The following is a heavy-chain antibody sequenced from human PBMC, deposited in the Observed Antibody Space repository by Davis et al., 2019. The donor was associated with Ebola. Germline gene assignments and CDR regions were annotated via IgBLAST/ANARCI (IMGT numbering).Heavy chain of an antibody. Sequence: SETLSLTCAVYGGSFSGYYWSWIRQPPGKGLEWIGEINHSGSTNYNPSLKSRVTISVDTSKNQFSLKLSSVTAADTAVYYCARGLRWDLLRRLWVNWFDPWGQGTLVTVSS. J-gene: IGHJ5*02. D-gene: IGHD1-26*01. CDR3: ARGLRWDLLRRLWVNWFDP. CDR2: INHSGST. V-gene: IGHV4-34*01. CDR1: GGSFSGYY.